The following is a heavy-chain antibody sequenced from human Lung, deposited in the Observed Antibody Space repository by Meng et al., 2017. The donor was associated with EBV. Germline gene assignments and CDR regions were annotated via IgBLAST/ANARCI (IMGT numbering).Heavy chain of an antibody. CDR1: GRSFSSSY. CDR3: ARGGTSSAPFDY. CDR2: INYSGIT. Sequence: QVQLQQWGAGLLKPWETLSLTGGVSGRSFSSSYWSWIRQPPGKGLEWIGQINYSGITNYNPSLKSRVTISVDTSKNQFSLSLNSVTAADTAVYYCARGGTSSAPFDYWGQETLVTVSS. V-gene: IGHV4-34*01. J-gene: IGHJ4*02. D-gene: IGHD2-2*01.